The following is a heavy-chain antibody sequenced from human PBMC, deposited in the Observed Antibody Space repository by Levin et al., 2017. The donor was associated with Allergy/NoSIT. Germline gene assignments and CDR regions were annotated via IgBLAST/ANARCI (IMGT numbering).Heavy chain of an antibody. D-gene: IGHD3-22*01. CDR3: ARGNYYDSSGYIKDP. Sequence: PEASVKVSCKASGYTFTSYGISWVRQAPGQGLEWMGWISAYNGNTNYAQKLQGRVTMTTDTSTSTAYMELRSLRSDDTAVYYCARGNYYDSSGYIKDPWGQGTLVTVSS. CDR2: ISAYNGNT. V-gene: IGHV1-18*01. J-gene: IGHJ5*02. CDR1: GYTFTSYG.